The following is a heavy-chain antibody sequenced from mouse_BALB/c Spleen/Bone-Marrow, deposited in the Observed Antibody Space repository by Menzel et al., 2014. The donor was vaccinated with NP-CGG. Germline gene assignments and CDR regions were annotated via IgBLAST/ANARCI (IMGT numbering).Heavy chain of an antibody. CDR1: GFTFSSFG. V-gene: IGHV5-17*02. D-gene: IGHD2-4*01. CDR3: ARKGAMITHYYAMDY. CDR2: ISNGSSTI. Sequence: EVKLMESGGGLVQPGGSRKLSCAASGFTFSSFGMHWVRQAPEKGLEWVAYISNGSSTIYYADTVKGRITISRDNPKNTLFLQMTSLRSEDTAMYYCARKGAMITHYYAMDYWGQGTSVTVSS. J-gene: IGHJ4*01.